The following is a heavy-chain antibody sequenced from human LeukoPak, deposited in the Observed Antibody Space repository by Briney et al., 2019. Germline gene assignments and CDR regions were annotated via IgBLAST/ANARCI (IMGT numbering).Heavy chain of an antibody. CDR1: GFTFSDHY. Sequence: GGSLRLSCAASGFTFSDHYMDWVRQAPGKGLEWVGRIRSKANSYTTQYAASLKDRFTISRDDSKNSLYLQMNSLKTEDTAVYYCARASVTLPFDCWGQGTLVTVSS. J-gene: IGHJ4*02. CDR2: IRSKANSYTT. CDR3: ARASVTLPFDC. V-gene: IGHV3-72*01. D-gene: IGHD4-17*01.